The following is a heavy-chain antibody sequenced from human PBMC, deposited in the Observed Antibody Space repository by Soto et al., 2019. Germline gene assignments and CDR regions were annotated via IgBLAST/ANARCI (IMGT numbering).Heavy chain of an antibody. D-gene: IGHD4-17*01. CDR3: ARDDYGFDY. CDR2: ISAYDGNT. Sequence: QVQLVQSGGEVKKPGASVKVSCKASGYTFASYAINWVRQAPGQGLEWMGWISAYDGNTNYAQKFQGRLTMTTDTSTTTAYMDLGSLGSDDTAMYYCARDDYGFDYWGQGTLLTVSS. V-gene: IGHV1-18*01. CDR1: GYTFASYA. J-gene: IGHJ4*02.